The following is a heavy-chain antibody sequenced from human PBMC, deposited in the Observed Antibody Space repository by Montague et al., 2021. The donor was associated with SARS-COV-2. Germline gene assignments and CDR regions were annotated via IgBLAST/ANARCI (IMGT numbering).Heavy chain of an antibody. V-gene: IGHV6-1*01. CDR2: TYYRSKWYH. D-gene: IGHD6-19*01. Sequence: CAISGDSVSSNTATWNWIRQSPSRGLEWLGRTYYRSKWYHDYAISLKSRITINPDTSKNQFSLQLSSVAPEDTAVYYCARAGSGWYRTGFDYWGQGTLVTVSS. CDR1: GDSVSSNTAT. CDR3: ARAGSGWYRTGFDY. J-gene: IGHJ4*02.